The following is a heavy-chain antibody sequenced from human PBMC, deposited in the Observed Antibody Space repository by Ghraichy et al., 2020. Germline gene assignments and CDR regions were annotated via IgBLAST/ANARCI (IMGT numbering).Heavy chain of an antibody. V-gene: IGHV4-59*01. D-gene: IGHD1-26*01. J-gene: IGHJ4*02. Sequence: TLSLTCTVSGGSISSYYWSWIRQPPGKGLEWIGYIYYSGSTNYNPSLKSRVTISVDTSKNQFSLKLSSVTAADTAVYYCARSIVGATDFDYWGQGTLVTVSS. CDR3: ARSIVGATDFDY. CDR1: GGSISSYY. CDR2: IYYSGST.